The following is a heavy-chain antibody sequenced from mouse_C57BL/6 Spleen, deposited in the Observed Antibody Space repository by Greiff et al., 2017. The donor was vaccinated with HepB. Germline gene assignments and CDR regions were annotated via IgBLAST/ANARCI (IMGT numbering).Heavy chain of an antibody. CDR2: ISSGSSTI. Sequence: VQLKESGGGLVKPGGSLKLSCAASGFTFSDYGMHWVRQAPEKGLEWVAYISSGSSTIYYADTVKGRFTISRDNAKNTLFLPMTSLRSEDTAMYYCARQSLYYGNYLYYFDYWGQGTTLTVSS. CDR1: GFTFSDYG. CDR3: ARQSLYYGNYLYYFDY. V-gene: IGHV5-17*01. D-gene: IGHD2-1*01. J-gene: IGHJ2*01.